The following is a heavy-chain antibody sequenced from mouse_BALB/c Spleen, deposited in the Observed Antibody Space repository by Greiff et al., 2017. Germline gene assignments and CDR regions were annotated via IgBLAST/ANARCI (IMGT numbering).Heavy chain of an antibody. V-gene: IGHV5-6-5*01. Sequence: EVQLVESGGGLVKPGGSLKLSCAASGFTFSSYAMSWVRQTPEKRLEWVASISSGGSTYYPDSVKGGFTISRDNARNILYLQMSSLRSEDTAMYYCARNYYYGSSYYWYFDVWGAGTTVTVSS. CDR3: ARNYYYGSSYYWYFDV. D-gene: IGHD1-1*01. CDR2: ISSGGST. CDR1: GFTFSSYA. J-gene: IGHJ1*01.